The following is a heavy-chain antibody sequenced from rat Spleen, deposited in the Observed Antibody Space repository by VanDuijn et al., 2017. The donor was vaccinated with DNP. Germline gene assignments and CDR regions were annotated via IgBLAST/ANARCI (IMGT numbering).Heavy chain of an antibody. Sequence: EVQLVESGGGLVQPGRSLKLSCAASGFTFSDYNMAWVRQAPKKGLEWVATISYDGSTTYYRDSVKGRFTISRDNAKNTLYLQMIGLRSEDTATYYCARWNIGTSTLDYWGQGVMVTVSS. CDR1: GFTFSDYN. V-gene: IGHV5-7*01. D-gene: IGHD1-5*01. CDR3: ARWNIGTSTLDY. J-gene: IGHJ2*01. CDR2: ISYDGSTT.